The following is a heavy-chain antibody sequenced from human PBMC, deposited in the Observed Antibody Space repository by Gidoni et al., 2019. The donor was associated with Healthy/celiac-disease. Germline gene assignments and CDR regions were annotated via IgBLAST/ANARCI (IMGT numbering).Heavy chain of an antibody. CDR2: ISRSSSTI. D-gene: IGHD1-26*01. Sequence: ELQLVESGGGVVPPGGSLRLSCAASGFTFSRYSMNWVRQAQGKGLEWVSYISRSSSTIYYADSVKGRFTSSRDNAKNSLYLQMNSLRAEDTAVYYCASDSGSYNWWFDPWGQGTLVTVSS. V-gene: IGHV3-48*01. J-gene: IGHJ5*02. CDR1: GFTFSRYS. CDR3: ASDSGSYNWWFDP.